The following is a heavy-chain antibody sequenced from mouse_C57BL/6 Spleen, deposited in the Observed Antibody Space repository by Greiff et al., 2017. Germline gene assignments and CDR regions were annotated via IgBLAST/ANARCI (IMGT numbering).Heavy chain of an antibody. CDR1: GYTFTSYW. V-gene: IGHV1-52*01. Sequence: QVQLQQPGAELVRPGSSVKLSCKASGYTFTSYWMHWVKQRPIQGLEWIGNIDPSDSETHYNQKFKDKATLTVDKSSSTAYMQLSSLTSEDSAVYYCARSVYYYGSSLYYFDYWGQGTTLTVSS. CDR3: ARSVYYYGSSLYYFDY. CDR2: IDPSDSET. J-gene: IGHJ2*01. D-gene: IGHD1-1*01.